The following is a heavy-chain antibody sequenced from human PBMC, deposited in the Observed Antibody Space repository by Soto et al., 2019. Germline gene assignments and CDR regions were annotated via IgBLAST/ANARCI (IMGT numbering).Heavy chain of an antibody. CDR3: AGVRDGGYPRV. V-gene: IGHV1-18*01. J-gene: IGHJ4*02. CDR2: ISAYKGNT. Sequence: QVQLVQSGAEVKKPGASVKVSCKASGYTFTSYDISWVRQAPGQGLEWMGWISAYKGNTNYAQKLQGRVTMTTDTATRTAYMTLRSRSSDDTAVYYCAGVRDGGYPRVWGQGTLVTVSS. D-gene: IGHD5-12*01. CDR1: GYTFTSYD.